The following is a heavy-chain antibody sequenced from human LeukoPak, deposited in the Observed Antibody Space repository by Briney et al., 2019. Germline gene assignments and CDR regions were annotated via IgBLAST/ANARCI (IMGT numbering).Heavy chain of an antibody. V-gene: IGHV4-4*07. CDR3: ASSVRYFDWLARKWFDH. Sequence: SETLSLTCTVSGGSISSYYWSWLRQPPGKGLEWIGRIYTSGSTNYNPSLNSRVTMSVATSNNQFSLKLSSVTAADTAVYYWASSVRYFDWLARKWFDHWGQGTLVTVSS. J-gene: IGHJ5*02. CDR2: IYTSGST. CDR1: GGSISSYY. D-gene: IGHD3-9*01.